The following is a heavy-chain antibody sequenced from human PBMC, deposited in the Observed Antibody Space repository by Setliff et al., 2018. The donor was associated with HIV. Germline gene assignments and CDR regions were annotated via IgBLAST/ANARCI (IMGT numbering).Heavy chain of an antibody. D-gene: IGHD6-19*01. CDR1: GYTFINFG. J-gene: IGHJ4*02. CDR2: IIPIFGTA. Sequence: ASVKVSCKASGYTFINFGISWVRQAPGQGLAWMGGIIPIFGTANYAQKLQGRVTMTTDTSTSTAYIELRSLRSDDTAVYYCARFGPNRAVAGFDYWGQGTLVTVSS. CDR3: ARFGPNRAVAGFDY. V-gene: IGHV1-18*01.